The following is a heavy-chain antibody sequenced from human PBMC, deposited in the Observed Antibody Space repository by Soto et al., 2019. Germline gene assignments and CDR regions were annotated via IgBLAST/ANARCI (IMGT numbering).Heavy chain of an antibody. D-gene: IGHD1-26*01. CDR1: GYTFTGYF. V-gene: IGHV1-2*02. CDR3: AILVGASSSDY. Sequence: ASVKVSCKASGYTFTGYFIHWVRQAPGQGLEWMGWINSNSGDTNYAQKFQGRVTMTRDTSISTAYMELSRLRSDDTAVYYCAILVGASSSDYWGQGTLVTVSS. CDR2: INSNSGDT. J-gene: IGHJ4*02.